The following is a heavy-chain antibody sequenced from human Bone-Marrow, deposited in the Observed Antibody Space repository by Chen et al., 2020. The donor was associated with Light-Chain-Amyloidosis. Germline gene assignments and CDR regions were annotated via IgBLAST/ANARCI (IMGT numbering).Heavy chain of an antibody. CDR1: GYTFPNYW. Sequence: EVQLEQSGPEVTKPGESLKISCKGSGYTFPNYWIGWVRQMPGKGLEWMGVIYPDDSDAIYSPSFEGQVTISAAKSITTAYLQWRSLKASDTAMYYCARRRDGYNFDYWGQGTLVTVSS. D-gene: IGHD5-12*01. CDR3: ARRRDGYNFDY. CDR2: IYPDDSDA. V-gene: IGHV5-51*01. J-gene: IGHJ4*02.